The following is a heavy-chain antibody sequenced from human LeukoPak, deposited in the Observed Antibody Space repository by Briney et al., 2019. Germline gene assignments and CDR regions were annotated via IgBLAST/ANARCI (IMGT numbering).Heavy chain of an antibody. J-gene: IGHJ4*02. D-gene: IGHD3-22*01. CDR3: ARGHYDSSGYYQDY. CDR2: IYYSGST. CDR1: GGSISSSSYY. Sequence: SGTLSLTCTVSGGSISSSSYYWGWIRQPPGKGLEWIGSIYYSGSTYYNPSLKSRVTISVDTSKNQFSLKLSSVTAADTAVYYCARGHYDSSGYYQDYWGQGTLVTVSS. V-gene: IGHV4-39*07.